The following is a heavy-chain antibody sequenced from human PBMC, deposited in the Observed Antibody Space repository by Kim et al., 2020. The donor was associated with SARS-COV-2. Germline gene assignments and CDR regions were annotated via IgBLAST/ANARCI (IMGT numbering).Heavy chain of an antibody. CDR1: GGSISSSSYY. V-gene: IGHV4-39*07. CDR3: AREGDYTAMVIMPDY. Sequence: SETLSLTCTVSGGSISSSSYYWGWIRQPPGKGLEWIGSIYHSGSTYYNPSLKSRVTISVDTSKNQFSLKLSSVTAADTAVYYCAREGDYTAMVIMPDYWGQGTLVTVSS. CDR2: IYHSGST. J-gene: IGHJ4*02. D-gene: IGHD5-18*01.